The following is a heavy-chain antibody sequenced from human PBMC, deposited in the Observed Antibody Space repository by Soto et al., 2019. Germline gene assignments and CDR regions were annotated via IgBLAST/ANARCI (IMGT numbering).Heavy chain of an antibody. D-gene: IGHD3-3*01. CDR2: IIPIFGTA. CDR1: RGTFSIYA. J-gene: IGHJ3*02. CDR3: AREASITIPWLDAFDI. Sequence: QVQLVQSGAEVKKPGSSVKVSSKASRGTFSIYAISWVRQAPGQGLEWMGGIIPIFGTANYAQKFQGRVTITADESTSTAYMELISLRSEDTAVYYCAREASITIPWLDAFDIWGQGTMVTVSS. V-gene: IGHV1-69*12.